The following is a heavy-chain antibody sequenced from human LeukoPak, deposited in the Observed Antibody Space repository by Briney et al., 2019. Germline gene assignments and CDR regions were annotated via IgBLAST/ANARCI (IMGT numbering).Heavy chain of an antibody. V-gene: IGHV3-11*06. J-gene: IGHJ4*02. Sequence: PEGSLRLSCAASGFIFSDYYMNWIRQAPGKGLEWVSYIGSSGSFTNYADSVKGRFTISRDNAKNSLYLQMNSLRAEDTAVYYCARGRYGYDYWGQGTLVTVSS. CDR2: IGSSGSFT. CDR1: GFIFSDYY. D-gene: IGHD5-18*01. CDR3: ARGRYGYDY.